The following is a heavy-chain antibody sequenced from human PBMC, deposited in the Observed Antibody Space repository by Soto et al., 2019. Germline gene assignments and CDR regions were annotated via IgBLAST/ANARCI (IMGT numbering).Heavy chain of an antibody. V-gene: IGHV3-15*07. Sequence: PGGSMRLSCGASDFTFSNAWMNWVRQAPGKGLEWVGRIKSKTDGGTTDYAAPVKGRFTISRDDSKNTLYLQMNSLKTEDTAVYYCTTVVAIAAAGTGGGQGTLVTVSS. CDR3: TTVVAIAAAGTG. J-gene: IGHJ4*02. CDR2: IKSKTDGGTT. D-gene: IGHD6-13*01. CDR1: DFTFSNAW.